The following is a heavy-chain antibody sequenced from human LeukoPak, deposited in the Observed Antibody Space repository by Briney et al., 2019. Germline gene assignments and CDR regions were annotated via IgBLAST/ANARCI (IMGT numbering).Heavy chain of an antibody. J-gene: IGHJ4*02. CDR2: MNPNSGNT. CDR3: ARESAIGLYVWGSYRNYKGLDY. V-gene: IGHV1-8*03. D-gene: IGHD3-16*02. Sequence: ASVKVSCKASGYTFTSYDINWVRQATGQGLEWMGWMNPNSGNTAYAQKFQGRVTITRNTSISTAYMELSSLRSEDTAIYYCARESAIGLYVWGSYRNYKGLDYWGQGSQVTVSS. CDR1: GYTFTSYD.